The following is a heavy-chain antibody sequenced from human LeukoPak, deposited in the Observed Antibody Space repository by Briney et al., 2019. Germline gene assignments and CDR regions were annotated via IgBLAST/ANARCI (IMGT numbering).Heavy chain of an antibody. Sequence: ASVKVSCKASGYTFTNYNVNWVRQATGQGLEWMGWMNPISGYTGYAQKFQGSVTMTRDTSISTAYMELSSLRSEDTAVYYCARGLDGDFLDYNWFDSWGQGTLVTVSS. V-gene: IGHV1-8*01. J-gene: IGHJ5*01. CDR1: GYTFTNYN. CDR3: ARGLDGDFLDYNWFDS. D-gene: IGHD2-21*01. CDR2: MNPISGYT.